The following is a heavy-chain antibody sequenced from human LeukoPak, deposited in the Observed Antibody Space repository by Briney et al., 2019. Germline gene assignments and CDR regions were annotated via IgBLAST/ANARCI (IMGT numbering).Heavy chain of an antibody. D-gene: IGHD6-13*01. CDR1: GIIFSKYG. J-gene: IGHJ4*02. CDR2: VFGSGVPT. Sequence: GGSLRLSCAASGIIFSKYGMSWVRQAPGKGLEWVATVFGSGVPTYYADSVQGRFTISRDNSKNTLYLQVDSLRAEDTALYYCARPKQQMVPSYEYWGQGTLVTVSS. V-gene: IGHV3-23*01. CDR3: ARPKQQMVPSYEY.